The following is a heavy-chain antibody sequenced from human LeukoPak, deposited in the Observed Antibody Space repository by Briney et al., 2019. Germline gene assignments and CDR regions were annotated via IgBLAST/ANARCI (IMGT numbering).Heavy chain of an antibody. CDR3: AKFRGPAGDFDY. J-gene: IGHJ4*02. CDR1: GFTFSSYG. D-gene: IGHD6-25*01. CDR2: ISYDGSNK. V-gene: IGHV3-30*18. Sequence: PGRSLRLSCAASGFTFSSYGMHWVRQAPGKGLEWVAVISYDGSNKYYADSVKGRFTISRDNSKNTLYLQMNGLRAEDTAVYYCAKFRGPAGDFDYWGQGTLVTVSS.